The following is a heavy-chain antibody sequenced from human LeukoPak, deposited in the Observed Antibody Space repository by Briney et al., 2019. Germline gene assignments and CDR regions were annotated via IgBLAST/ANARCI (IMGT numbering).Heavy chain of an antibody. CDR2: IDPSDSYT. J-gene: IGHJ5*02. CDR3: AKQRAFCSGGRCQPNWFGP. D-gene: IGHD2-15*01. Sequence: GESLKISCKGSGYSFTSYWISWVRQMPGKGLEWMGRIDPSDSYTNYSPSFQGHVTISADKSISTAYLQWSSLKASDTAMYYCAKQRAFCSGGRCQPNWFGPWGQGTLVTVSS. V-gene: IGHV5-10-1*01. CDR1: GYSFTSYW.